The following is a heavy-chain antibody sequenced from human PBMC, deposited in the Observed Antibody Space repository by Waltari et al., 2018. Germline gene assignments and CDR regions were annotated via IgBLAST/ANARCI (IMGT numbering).Heavy chain of an antibody. CDR3: ARQEAAVSKWFDP. CDR1: GGSMSDNYLY. Sequence: QLQLQESGPGLVKPSETLSLTCSVSGGSMSDNYLYWGWIRQPPGREREWIGSISYGGTTYYKPSLWIRVTILVDTSKNQFSLKVRSVTAADTAIYFCARQEAAVSKWFDPWGQGILVTVSS. V-gene: IGHV4-39*01. CDR2: ISYGGTT. D-gene: IGHD2-15*01. J-gene: IGHJ5*02.